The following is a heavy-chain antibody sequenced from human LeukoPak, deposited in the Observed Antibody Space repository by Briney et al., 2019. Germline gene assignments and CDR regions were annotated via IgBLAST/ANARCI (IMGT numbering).Heavy chain of an antibody. D-gene: IGHD3-9*01. CDR2: MSASGST. CDR1: GDSIRGFY. Sequence: SETLSLTCTVSGDSIRGFYWSWIRQPAGKGLECIGRMSASGSTNYNPSLKSRVTMSVDTSKNQFSLKLSSVTAADTAVYYCARDSDSYYDILTASYYYGMDVWGQGTTVTVSS. CDR3: ARDSDSYYDILTASYYYGMDV. J-gene: IGHJ6*02. V-gene: IGHV4-4*07.